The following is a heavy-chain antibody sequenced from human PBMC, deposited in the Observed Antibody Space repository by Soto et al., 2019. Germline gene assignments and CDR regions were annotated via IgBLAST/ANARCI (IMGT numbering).Heavy chain of an antibody. D-gene: IGHD3-22*01. CDR1: GYTFTSYW. Sequence: PGESLKISCKGSGYTFTSYWINWVRQMPGKGLEWMGRIDPTDSYTNYNPSFQGQVTISADKSISTAYLQWSSLKASDTAMYYCARRGTYYYDSSGYYYLSAFDIWGQGKMVTVSS. CDR3: ARRGTYYYDSSGYYYLSAFDI. CDR2: IDPTDSYT. J-gene: IGHJ3*02. V-gene: IGHV5-10-1*04.